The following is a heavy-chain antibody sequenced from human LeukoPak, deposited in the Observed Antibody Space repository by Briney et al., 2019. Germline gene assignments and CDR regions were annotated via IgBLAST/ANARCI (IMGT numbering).Heavy chain of an antibody. J-gene: IGHJ4*02. Sequence: PGGSLRLSCPVSGFTFSSDWMHWVRQAPGKGLMWVSRINSDGTSTGYADSVKGRFPISRDNAKNRLYLQMNSLRAEDTAVYYCVTSGWSQGSYWGQETLVTVSS. CDR3: VTSGWSQGSY. V-gene: IGHV3-74*01. CDR2: INSDGTST. D-gene: IGHD6-19*01. CDR1: GFTFSSDW.